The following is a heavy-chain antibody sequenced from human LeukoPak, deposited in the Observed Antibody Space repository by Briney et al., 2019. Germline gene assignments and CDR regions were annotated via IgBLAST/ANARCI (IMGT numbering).Heavy chain of an antibody. J-gene: IGHJ4*02. Sequence: PGGSLRLSCAASGFTFSSYWMHWVRQAPGKGLEWVSVIYSGGSTYYADSVKGRFTISRDNSENTLYLQMNSLRAEDTAVYYCARDQGSFDYWGQGTLVTVSS. V-gene: IGHV3-66*02. CDR2: IYSGGST. CDR3: ARDQGSFDY. CDR1: GFTFSSYW. D-gene: IGHD3-10*01.